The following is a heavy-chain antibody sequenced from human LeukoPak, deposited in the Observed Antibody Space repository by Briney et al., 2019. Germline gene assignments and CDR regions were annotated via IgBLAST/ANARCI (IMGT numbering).Heavy chain of an antibody. CDR3: ARDNHYYDSSGSDY. Sequence: GGSLRLSCAASGFTFSSYSMNWVRQAPGKGLEWVSSISSSSSYIYYADSVKGRFTISRDNAKNSLYLQVNSLRAEDTAVYYCARDNHYYDSSGSDYWGQGTLVTVSS. CDR1: GFTFSSYS. D-gene: IGHD3-22*01. V-gene: IGHV3-21*01. J-gene: IGHJ4*02. CDR2: ISSSSSYI.